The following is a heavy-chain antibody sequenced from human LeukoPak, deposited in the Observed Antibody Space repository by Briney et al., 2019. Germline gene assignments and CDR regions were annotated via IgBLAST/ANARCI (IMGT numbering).Heavy chain of an antibody. V-gene: IGHV1-2*06. J-gene: IGHJ4*02. CDR2: INPNSGGT. Sequence: ASVKVSCKASGCPFTDYYMHWVRQAPGQGLEWMGRINPNSGGTNYALKFQGKVTMTRDTSISTAYMELRRLRSDDTAVYYCARGGVAVAGQIDYWGQGTLVTVSS. CDR1: GCPFTDYY. D-gene: IGHD2-15*01. CDR3: ARGGVAVAGQIDY.